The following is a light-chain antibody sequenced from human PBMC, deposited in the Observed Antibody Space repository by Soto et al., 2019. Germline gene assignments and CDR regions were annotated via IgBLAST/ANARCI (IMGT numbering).Light chain of an antibody. V-gene: IGKV2-24*01. CDR1: QSLVHSDGNTY. CDR2: ETS. Sequence: DIVMTQTPLSSPVTLGQAASISCRSSQSLVHSDGNTYLSWYQQRPGQAPRLLIYETSTRAAGIPDRFSGGGSGTDFTLTISRLEPEDFAVYYCQQYFTAPQTFGQGTKV. J-gene: IGKJ1*01. CDR3: QQYFTAPQT.